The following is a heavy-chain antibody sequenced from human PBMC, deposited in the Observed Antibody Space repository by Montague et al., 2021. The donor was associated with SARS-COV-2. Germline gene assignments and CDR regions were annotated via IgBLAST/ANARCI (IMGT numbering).Heavy chain of an antibody. CDR3: AKSLDYGDYADS. V-gene: IGHV3-23*01. Sequence: SLRLSFAASGFTFSTYALSWVRQAPGKGLEWVSAITGSGGSTFYADSVKGRFTVSRDNSRSTLYLQMNSLRAEDSAVYYCAKSLDYGDYADSWGQGTLVTVAS. D-gene: IGHD4-17*01. CDR1: GFTFSTYA. CDR2: ITGSGGST. J-gene: IGHJ4*02.